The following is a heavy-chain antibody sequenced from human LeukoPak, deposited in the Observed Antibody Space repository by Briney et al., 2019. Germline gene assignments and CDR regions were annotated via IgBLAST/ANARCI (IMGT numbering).Heavy chain of an antibody. CDR1: GFTFSSYA. V-gene: IGHV3-30-3*01. CDR3: ARDRWIAVAGNFDS. J-gene: IGHJ4*02. CDR2: TSYDGSNE. Sequence: PGKSLRLSCEASGFTFSSYAMHWVRQAPGKGLEWVAVTSYDGSNEYYADSVKGRFTISRDNSKNTLYLQVNGLRPEDTAVYYCARDRWIAVAGNFDSWGQGTLVTVSS. D-gene: IGHD6-19*01.